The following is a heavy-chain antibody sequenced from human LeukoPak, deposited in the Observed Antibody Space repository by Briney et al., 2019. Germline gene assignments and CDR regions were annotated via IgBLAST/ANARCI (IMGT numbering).Heavy chain of an antibody. CDR2: IKQDGSEK. CDR1: GFSFSSYR. CDR3: ARSREILEWLLYRYYFDY. Sequence: GGSLRLSCAASGFSFSSYRMSWVRQAPGKGLEWVANIKQDGSEKYYVDSVKGRFTISRDNAKNSLYLQMNSLRAEDTAVYYCARSREILEWLLYRYYFDYWGQGTLVTVSS. D-gene: IGHD3-3*01. J-gene: IGHJ4*02. V-gene: IGHV3-7*01.